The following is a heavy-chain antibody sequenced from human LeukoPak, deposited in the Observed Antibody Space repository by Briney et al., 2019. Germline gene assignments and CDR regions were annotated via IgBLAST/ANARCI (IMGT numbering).Heavy chain of an antibody. Sequence: ASVKVSCKASGYTFTSYDINWVRQATGQGLEWMGWMNPNSGNTGYAQKFQGRVTMTRNTSISTAYMELSSLRSEDTAVYYCAKDRWRGIAARHAPLTGVHWGQGTLVTVSS. D-gene: IGHD6-6*01. J-gene: IGHJ4*02. CDR2: MNPNSGNT. CDR3: AKDRWRGIAARHAPLTGVH. V-gene: IGHV1-8*01. CDR1: GYTFTSYD.